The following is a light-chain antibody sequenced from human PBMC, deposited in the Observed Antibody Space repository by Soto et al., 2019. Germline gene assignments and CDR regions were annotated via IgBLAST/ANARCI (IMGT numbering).Light chain of an antibody. Sequence: IVMSQSPATLAVSPGERATLSCRASQSVSSKLAWYQQKPGQAPRLLIYGASTRATGIPARFSGSGSGTEFTLTISSLQSEDFAVYYCQQYNNWPPITFGQGTRLEIK. J-gene: IGKJ5*01. CDR2: GAS. CDR1: QSVSSK. CDR3: QQYNNWPPIT. V-gene: IGKV3-15*01.